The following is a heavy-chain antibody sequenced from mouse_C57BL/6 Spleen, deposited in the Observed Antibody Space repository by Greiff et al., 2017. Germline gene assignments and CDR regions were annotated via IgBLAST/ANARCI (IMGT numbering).Heavy chain of an antibody. CDR1: GYAFSSSW. Sequence: QVQLQQSGPELVKPGASVKISCKASGYAFSSSWMNWVKQRPGKGLEWIGRIYPGDGDTNYNGKFKGKATLTADKSSSTAYMQLSSLTSQDSAVYFSAKAPYPGSEAMGYWGEGKSDTVSS. D-gene: IGHD1-1*01. J-gene: IGHJ4*01. CDR2: IYPGDGDT. CDR3: AKAPYPGSEAMGY. V-gene: IGHV1-82*01.